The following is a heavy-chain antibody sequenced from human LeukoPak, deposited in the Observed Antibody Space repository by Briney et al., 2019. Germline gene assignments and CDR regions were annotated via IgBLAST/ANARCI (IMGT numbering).Heavy chain of an antibody. CDR3: AKSLVGNYYDSSGYYYSLDY. V-gene: IGHV3-23*01. CDR1: GFTFSSYA. D-gene: IGHD3-22*01. Sequence: GGSLRLSCAASGFTFSSYAMSWVRQAQGKGREGGSAISGSGGSTYYADSVKGRFTISRDNSKNTLYLQMNSLTAEDTAVYYCAKSLVGNYYDSSGYYYSLDYWGQGTLVTVAS. CDR2: ISGSGGST. J-gene: IGHJ4*02.